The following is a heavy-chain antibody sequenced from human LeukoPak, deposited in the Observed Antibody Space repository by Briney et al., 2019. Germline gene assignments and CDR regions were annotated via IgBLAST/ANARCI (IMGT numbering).Heavy chain of an antibody. CDR2: ISRSGGST. D-gene: IGHD4-17*01. V-gene: IGHV3-23*01. CDR1: GFTLGTYD. CDR3: SKKGQSEDYGKPG. J-gene: IGHJ4*02. Sequence: GGSLRLSCAASGFTLGTYDMYWVRQAPGKGLECVSSISRSGGSTYYADSVKGRFTISRDNSKNTLYLQMSSLRADDAAVYYCSKKGQSEDYGKPGWGQGTLVTVSS.